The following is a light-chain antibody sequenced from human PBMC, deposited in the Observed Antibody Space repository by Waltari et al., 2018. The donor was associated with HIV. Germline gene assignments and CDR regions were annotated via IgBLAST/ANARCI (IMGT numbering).Light chain of an antibody. V-gene: IGLV6-57*01. CDR2: EYS. J-gene: IGLJ2*01. CDR3: QFYDSSNHVV. Sequence: NFMLTQPHSVSDSPGKTVTISCTRSSGNIASNYVQWYQQRPGSSPTTVIYEYSQRHSGVRARLSGSIDSTSNSASHTISGLKTEDEADYYCQFYDSSNHVVFGGGTKLTVL. CDR1: SGNIASNY.